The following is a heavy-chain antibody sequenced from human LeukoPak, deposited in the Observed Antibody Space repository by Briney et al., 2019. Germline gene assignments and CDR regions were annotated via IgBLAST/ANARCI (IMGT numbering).Heavy chain of an antibody. CDR1: GFIFNSYG. D-gene: IGHD4-17*01. Sequence: GGSLRLSCAASGFIFNSYGMHWVRKAPGKRLEWVAFIRYDGTDKYYADSVKGRFTISRDNSENTLYLQMNSLRADDTAVYYCAKAMTTVTRGDYWGQGTLVTVSS. V-gene: IGHV3-30*02. J-gene: IGHJ4*02. CDR2: IRYDGTDK. CDR3: AKAMTTVTRGDY.